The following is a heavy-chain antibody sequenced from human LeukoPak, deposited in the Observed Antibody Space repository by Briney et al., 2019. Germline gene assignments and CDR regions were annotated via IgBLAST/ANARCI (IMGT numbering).Heavy chain of an antibody. CDR1: GFTFSRYA. V-gene: IGHV3-23*01. CDR3: AKDQGSSGWYPDY. J-gene: IGHJ4*02. D-gene: IGHD6-19*01. CDR2: ISGSGGTT. Sequence: GSLRLSCAASGFTFSRYAMSWVRQAPGKGLEWVSAISGSGGTTYYAGSVKGRFTISRDNSKNTLYLQMNSLRAEDTAVYYCAKDQGSSGWYPDYWGQGTLVTVSS.